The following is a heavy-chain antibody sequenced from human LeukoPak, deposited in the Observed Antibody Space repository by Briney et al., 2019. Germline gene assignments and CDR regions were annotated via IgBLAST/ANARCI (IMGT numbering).Heavy chain of an antibody. Sequence: PSETLSLTCSVSGDPVNSYYWSWIRQPPGKGLEWIGYIYYSGSTNYNPSLKSRVTISVDTSKKQFSMKLTSVTAADTAMYYCARMLRGSSWPGTPDYYYGMDVWGQGTTVTVSS. CDR3: ARMLRGSSWPGTPDYYYGMDV. J-gene: IGHJ6*02. CDR1: GDPVNSYY. CDR2: IYYSGST. V-gene: IGHV4-59*02. D-gene: IGHD6-13*01.